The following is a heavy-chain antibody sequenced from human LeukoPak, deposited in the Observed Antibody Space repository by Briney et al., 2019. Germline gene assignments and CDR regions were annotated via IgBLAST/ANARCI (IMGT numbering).Heavy chain of an antibody. CDR2: IYYTGDT. CDR3: ARELGRAFDI. D-gene: IGHD3-3*02. V-gene: IGHV4-59*01. Sequence: SETLSLTCSVSGGSLSNYYWSWIRQSPGKGLEWIGYIYYTGDTKQNPSLNSRATISVDTSKNQVSLQLKSVAAADTAVYYCARELGRAFDIWGQGTVVTVS. CDR1: GGSLSNYY. J-gene: IGHJ3*02.